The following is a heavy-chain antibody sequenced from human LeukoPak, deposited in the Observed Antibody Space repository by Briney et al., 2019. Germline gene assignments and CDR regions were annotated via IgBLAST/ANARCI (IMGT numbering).Heavy chain of an antibody. CDR2: INHSGST. V-gene: IGHV4-34*01. J-gene: IGHJ4*02. CDR3: ARVYVWGSYRPYFDY. D-gene: IGHD3-16*02. CDR1: GGSFSGYY. Sequence: PSETLSLTCAVYGGSFSGYYWSWIRQPPGKGLEWIGEINHSGSTNYNPSLKSRVTISADTSKNQFSLKLSSVTAADTAVYYCARVYVWGSYRPYFDYWGQGTLVTVSS.